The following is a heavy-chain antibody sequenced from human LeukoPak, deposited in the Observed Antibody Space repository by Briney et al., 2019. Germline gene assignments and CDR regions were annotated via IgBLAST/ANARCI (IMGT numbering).Heavy chain of an antibody. Sequence: GGSLRLSCAASGFTLSSYSMNWVRQAPGKGLEWVSSIISSSNYIYYADSVKGRFTISRYNAKKLLYLQMNSLRAEDTAVYYCASLYGTYFDYWGQGTLVTVSS. CDR3: ASLYGTYFDY. J-gene: IGHJ4*02. D-gene: IGHD3-10*01. V-gene: IGHV3-21*01. CDR1: GFTLSSYS. CDR2: IISSSNYI.